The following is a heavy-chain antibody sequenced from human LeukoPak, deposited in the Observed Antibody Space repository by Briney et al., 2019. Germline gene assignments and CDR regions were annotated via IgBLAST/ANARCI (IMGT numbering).Heavy chain of an antibody. CDR1: GGSFSGCY. CDR2: INHSGST. CDR3: ARGRGYSYGYYY. J-gene: IGHJ4*02. D-gene: IGHD5-18*01. V-gene: IGHV4-34*01. Sequence: SETLSLTCAVSGGSFSGCYWSWIRQPPGKGLEWIGEINHSGSTNYNPSLKSRVTISVDTSKNQFSLKLSTVTAADTAVYYCARGRGYSYGYYYWGQGTLVTVSS.